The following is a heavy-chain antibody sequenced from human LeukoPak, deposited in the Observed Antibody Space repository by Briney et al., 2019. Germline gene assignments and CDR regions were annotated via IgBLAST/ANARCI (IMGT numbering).Heavy chain of an antibody. D-gene: IGHD6-13*01. J-gene: IGHJ6*03. CDR2: IKQDGSEK. CDR3: ASFAPFYSSSWYRIYYYYYMDV. Sequence: GGSLRLSCAASGFTFSSYWMSWVRQAPGKGLEWVANIKQDGSEKYYVDSVKGRFTISRDNAKNSLYLQMNSLRAEDTAVYYCASFAPFYSSSWYRIYYYYYMDVWGKGTTVTVSS. CDR1: GFTFSSYW. V-gene: IGHV3-7*01.